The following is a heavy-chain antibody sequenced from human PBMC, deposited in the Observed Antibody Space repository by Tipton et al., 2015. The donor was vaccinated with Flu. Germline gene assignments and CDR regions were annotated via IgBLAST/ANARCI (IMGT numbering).Heavy chain of an antibody. D-gene: IGHD3-16*02. CDR2: IYPGDSDT. CDR3: VKRSDYSRYTFDI. J-gene: IGHJ3*02. CDR1: GYRFSTIW. Sequence: VQLVQSGAEVKKPGESLKISCKGSGYRFSTIWIGWVCQMPGKGLEWVGIIYPGDSDTKYSPTFQGQVIISADTSINTAYLQWSSLTASDTAIYYCVKRSDYSRYTFDIWGQGTVVTVSS. V-gene: IGHV5-51*03.